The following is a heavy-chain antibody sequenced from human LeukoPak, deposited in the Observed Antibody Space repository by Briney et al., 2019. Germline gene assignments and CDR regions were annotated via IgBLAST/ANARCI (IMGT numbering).Heavy chain of an antibody. J-gene: IGHJ6*03. V-gene: IGHV1-3*03. CDR3: ARGHYYYYYMDV. CDR2: INAGNGNT. Sequence: ASVKVSCKASGYTFTSYAMHWVRQAPGQRLEWMGWINAGNGNTKYSQEFQGRVTITRDTSASTAYMELSSPRSEDMAVYYCARGHYYYYYMDVWGKGTTVTVSS. CDR1: GYTFTSYA.